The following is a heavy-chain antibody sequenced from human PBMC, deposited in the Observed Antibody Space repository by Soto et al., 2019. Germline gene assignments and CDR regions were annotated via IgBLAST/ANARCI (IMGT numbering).Heavy chain of an antibody. CDR1: GFIFSGST. V-gene: IGHV3-73*02. J-gene: IGHJ4*02. Sequence: EVQLVESGGGLVQPGGSLKLSCAASGFIFSGSTMEWVRQASGKGPEWVGHIKSKANTYATAYAASVKGRFIISRDDSRSTAYLKMDSLKTDDTAVYYCTRLGNYEGFWGQGTLVTVSS. D-gene: IGHD3-22*01. CDR2: IKSKANTYAT. CDR3: TRLGNYEGF.